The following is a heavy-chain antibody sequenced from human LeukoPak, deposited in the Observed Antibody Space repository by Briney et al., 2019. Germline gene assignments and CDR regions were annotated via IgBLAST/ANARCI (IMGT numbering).Heavy chain of an antibody. CDR2: INHSGST. CDR1: GGSFSGYY. D-gene: IGHD2-15*01. Sequence: SETLSLTCAVYGGSFSGYYWSWIRQPPGKGLEWIGEINHSGSTNYNPSLKSRVTISVDTSKNQFSLKLSSVTAADTAVYYCARGGCSGGSCYSNPPANWFDPWGQGTLVTVSS. V-gene: IGHV4-34*01. J-gene: IGHJ5*02. CDR3: ARGGCSGGSCYSNPPANWFDP.